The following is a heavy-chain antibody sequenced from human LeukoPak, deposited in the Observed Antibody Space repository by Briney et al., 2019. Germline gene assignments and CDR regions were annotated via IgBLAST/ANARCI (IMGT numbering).Heavy chain of an antibody. CDR2: IFYSGVT. Sequence: SETLSLTCSVSGGSISPYYWSWIRQPPGKGLEWIGYIFYSGVTTYNPSLKSRVSISLDSPKNQFLLRLTSVTAADTAMYYCARAETLAAIYFDFWGQGRLVTVSS. CDR1: GGSISPYY. D-gene: IGHD6-25*01. CDR3: ARAETLAAIYFDF. V-gene: IGHV4-59*01. J-gene: IGHJ4*02.